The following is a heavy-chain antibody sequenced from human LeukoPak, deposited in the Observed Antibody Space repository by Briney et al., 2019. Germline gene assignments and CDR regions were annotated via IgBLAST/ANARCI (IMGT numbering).Heavy chain of an antibody. J-gene: IGHJ4*02. CDR3: ARDLGSGWIIVDY. D-gene: IGHD6-19*01. CDR1: GYTFTGYY. Sequence: ASVKVSCKASGYTFTGYYIHWVRQAPGQGLEWMGWINPNSGGTNSAQKFQGRVTLTRDTSISTAYLELSNLRSDDTAVYYCARDLGSGWIIVDYWGQGTLVTVSS. CDR2: INPNSGGT. V-gene: IGHV1-2*02.